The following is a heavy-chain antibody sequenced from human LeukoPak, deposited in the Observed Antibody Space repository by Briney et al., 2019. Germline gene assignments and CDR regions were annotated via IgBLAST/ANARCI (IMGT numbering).Heavy chain of an antibody. CDR3: ARDLPILLWFGELDY. D-gene: IGHD3-10*01. CDR2: ISYDGSNK. V-gene: IGHV3-30-3*01. J-gene: IGHJ4*02. Sequence: GGSLRLSCAASGFGVSVNYMSWVRQAPGKGLEWVAVISYDGSNKYYADSVKGRFTISRDNSKNTLYLQMNSLRAEDTAVYYCARDLPILLWFGELDYWGQGTLVTVSS. CDR1: GFGVSVNY.